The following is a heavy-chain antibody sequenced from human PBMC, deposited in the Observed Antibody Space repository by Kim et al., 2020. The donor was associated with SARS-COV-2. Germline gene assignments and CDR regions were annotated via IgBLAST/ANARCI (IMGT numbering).Heavy chain of an antibody. CDR1: GFTFSSYG. V-gene: IGHV3-30*18. J-gene: IGHJ6*01. CDR3: EKDNPPHRSCCDGSCYG. CDR2: ISYDGSNK. Sequence: GGSLRLSCAASGFTFSSYGMHWVRQAPGKGLEWVAVISYDGSNKYYADSVQGRFTISRDNSKNTLYMQMNSLRAEDPAVYYCEKDNPPHRSCCDGSCYG. D-gene: IGHD2-15*01.